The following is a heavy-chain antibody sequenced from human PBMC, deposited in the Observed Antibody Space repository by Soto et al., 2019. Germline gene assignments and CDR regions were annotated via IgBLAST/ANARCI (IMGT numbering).Heavy chain of an antibody. J-gene: IGHJ4*02. CDR3: ARHMDYNILTGYFD. CDR1: GASTSSTIHY. CDR2: LSHSGNT. Sequence: QLQLQESGPGLVKPSETLSLTCIVSGASTSSTIHYWGWIRQPPGKGLEWLGSLSHSGNTHYNPSLKSRLIISADKSKNQFSLTLTTVTPADTAVYFCARHMDYNILTGYFDWGQGTLVTVSS. V-gene: IGHV4-39*01. D-gene: IGHD3-9*01.